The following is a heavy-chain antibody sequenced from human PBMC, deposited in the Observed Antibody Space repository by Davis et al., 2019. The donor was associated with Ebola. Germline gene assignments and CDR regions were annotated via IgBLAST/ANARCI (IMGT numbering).Heavy chain of an antibody. V-gene: IGHV4-34*01. D-gene: IGHD1-14*01. Sequence: PSETLSLTCAVYGGSFSGYYWSWIRQPPGKGLEWIGEINHSGSTNYNPSLKSRITISVDTSKNQFSLKLTSVTAADTAVYYCARGGRWTNYWGQGTLVTVSS. CDR3: ARGGRWTNY. CDR1: GGSFSGYY. J-gene: IGHJ4*02. CDR2: INHSGST.